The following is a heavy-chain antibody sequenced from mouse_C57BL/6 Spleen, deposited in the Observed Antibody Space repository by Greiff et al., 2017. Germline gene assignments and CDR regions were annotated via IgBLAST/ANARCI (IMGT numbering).Heavy chain of an antibody. CDR2: IHPNSGST. J-gene: IGHJ2*01. V-gene: IGHV1-64*01. Sequence: QVQLKQSGAELVKPGASVKLSCKASGYTFTSYWMHWVKQRPGQGLEWIGMIHPNSGSTNYNEKFKSKATLTVDKSSSTAYMQLSSLTSEDSAVYYCANDYEYYFDYWGQGTTLTVSS. D-gene: IGHD2-4*01. CDR1: GYTFTSYW. CDR3: ANDYEYYFDY.